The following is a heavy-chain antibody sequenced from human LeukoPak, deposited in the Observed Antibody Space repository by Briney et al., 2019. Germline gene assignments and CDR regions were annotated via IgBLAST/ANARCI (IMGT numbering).Heavy chain of an antibody. Sequence: SETLSLTCTVSGGSISSGDSYLSWIRQPPGKGLEWMGSIYYSGSTYYNPSLKSRGTISVDTSKNQFSLKLSSVTAADTAVYYCARRAPIMYDILTVRPYYFDYWGQGTLVTVSS. CDR1: GGSISSGDSY. CDR2: IYYSGST. D-gene: IGHD3-9*01. V-gene: IGHV4-39*01. CDR3: ARRAPIMYDILTVRPYYFDY. J-gene: IGHJ4*02.